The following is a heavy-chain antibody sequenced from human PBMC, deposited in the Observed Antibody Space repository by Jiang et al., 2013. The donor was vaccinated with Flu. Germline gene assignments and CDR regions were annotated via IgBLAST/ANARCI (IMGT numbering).Heavy chain of an antibody. J-gene: IGHJ3*02. CDR1: GGSISSYY. D-gene: IGHD5-24*01. CDR2: IYYSGST. Sequence: KPSETLSLTCTVSGGSISSYYWSWIRQPPGKGLEWIGYIYYSGSTNYNPSLKSRVTISVDTSKNQFSLKLSSVTAADTAVYYCARDQGWLQLSGGAFDIWGQGTMVTVSS. CDR3: ARDQGWLQLSGGAFDI. V-gene: IGHV4-59*01.